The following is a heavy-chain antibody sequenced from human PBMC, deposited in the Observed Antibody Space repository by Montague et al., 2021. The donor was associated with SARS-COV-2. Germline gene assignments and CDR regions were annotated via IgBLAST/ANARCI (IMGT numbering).Heavy chain of an antibody. CDR2: ISDRGNA. CDR3: ARGYSGYEDPTGFDP. V-gene: IGHV4-59*08. Sequence: SETLSLTCSVSGDSISNHYWSWIRQPPGKGLEWIVYISDRGNAKYNTSLKSPVTISADTPKNQFSLKLSSVTAADTAVYYCARGYSGYEDPTGFDPWGQGTLVTVSS. CDR1: GDSISNHY. D-gene: IGHD5-12*01. J-gene: IGHJ5*02.